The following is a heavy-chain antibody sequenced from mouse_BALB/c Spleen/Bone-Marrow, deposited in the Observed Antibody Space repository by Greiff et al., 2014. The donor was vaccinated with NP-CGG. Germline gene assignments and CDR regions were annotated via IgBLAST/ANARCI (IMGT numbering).Heavy chain of an antibody. V-gene: IGHV1-9*01. D-gene: IGHD1-1*01. J-gene: IGHJ2*01. CDR1: GYTFSNYW. CDR3: ARGSVVPYDFDF. CDR2: ILPGSGTA. Sequence: QVQLQQPGAELMKPGASVKISCKATGYTFSNYWIDWVKQRPGHGLEWIGEILPGSGTANYNEKFKGKATLTADTSSNTAYMQLSSLTSEDSALYYCARGSVVPYDFDFWGQGTTLTVSS.